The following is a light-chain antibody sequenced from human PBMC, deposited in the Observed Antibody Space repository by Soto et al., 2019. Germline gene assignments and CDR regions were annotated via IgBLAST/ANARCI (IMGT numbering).Light chain of an antibody. CDR3: QQRSNWPLCI. CDR1: QSISTN. J-gene: IGKJ2*04. Sequence: VLTQSPGTLSLSPGERATLSCRASQSISTNLAWYQQRPGQAPRLLIFDASSRATGVPARFSGSGSGTDFPHSNNRVVHEDSGGYCCQQRSNWPLCIFGQGTKLEIK. V-gene: IGKV3-11*01. CDR2: DAS.